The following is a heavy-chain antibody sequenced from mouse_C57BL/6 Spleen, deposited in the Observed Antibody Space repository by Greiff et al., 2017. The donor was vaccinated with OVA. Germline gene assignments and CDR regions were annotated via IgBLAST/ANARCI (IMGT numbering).Heavy chain of an antibody. CDR1: GFNIKDDY. CDR3: TTGAPAYYGMDY. J-gene: IGHJ4*01. CDR2: IDPENGDT. V-gene: IGHV14-4*01. D-gene: IGHD3-1*01. Sequence: VQLQQSGAELVRPGASVKLSCTASGFNIKDDYMHWVKQRPEQGLEWIGWIDPENGDTEYASKFKGKATITADTSSNTAYLQLSSLTSEDTAVYYCTTGAPAYYGMDYWGQGTSVTVSS.